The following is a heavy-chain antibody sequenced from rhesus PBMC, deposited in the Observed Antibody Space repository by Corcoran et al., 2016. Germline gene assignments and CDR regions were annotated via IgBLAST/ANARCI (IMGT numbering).Heavy chain of an antibody. CDR3: AIRSGYSYGSLDV. CDR1: GGSISSGYD. CDR2: TYGSRGGT. V-gene: IGHV4-76*01. Sequence: QVQLPESGPGGVKPSETLSLTCAVSGGSISSGYDWSLIRPPPGTGLEWIGYTYGSRGGTNYNPYLKNRVTISKDASKNQFSLKLRSVNAADTAVYYWAIRSGYSYGSLDVWGRGVLVTVSS. J-gene: IGHJ5-2*02. D-gene: IGHD5-24*01.